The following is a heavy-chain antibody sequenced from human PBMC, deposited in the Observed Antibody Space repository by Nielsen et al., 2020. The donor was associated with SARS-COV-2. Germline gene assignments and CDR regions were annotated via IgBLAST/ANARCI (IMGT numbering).Heavy chain of an antibody. D-gene: IGHD6-13*01. V-gene: IGHV3-48*01. CDR2: ISGCSATI. CDR3: ARSPFHRSSWYSMDV. Sequence: GESLKISCVASGFNFNTYSMNWVRQAPGKGLEWVSYISGCSATIYYADSVKGRFTISRDNVKNSLYLQLSSLSAEDTAVYFCARSPFHRSSWYSMDVWGQGTTVTVSS. J-gene: IGHJ6*02. CDR1: GFNFNTYS.